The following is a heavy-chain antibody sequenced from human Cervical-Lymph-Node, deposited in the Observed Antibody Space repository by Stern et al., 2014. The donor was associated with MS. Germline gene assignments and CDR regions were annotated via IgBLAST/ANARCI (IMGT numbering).Heavy chain of an antibody. CDR1: GGIFSSYA. Sequence: QVQLLESGAEVKKPGSSVKVSCKASGGIFSSYAISWVRQAPGQGLEWMGGIIPIFGTANYAQKFQGRVTITADESANTAYMELSSLRSDDTAIYYCARGYSYDLSYYYYAMDVWGQGTTVTVSS. V-gene: IGHV1-69*01. J-gene: IGHJ6*02. D-gene: IGHD5-18*01. CDR2: IIPIFGTA. CDR3: ARGYSYDLSYYYYAMDV.